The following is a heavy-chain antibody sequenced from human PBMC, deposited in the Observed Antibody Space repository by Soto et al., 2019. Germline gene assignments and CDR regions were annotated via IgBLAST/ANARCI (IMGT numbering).Heavy chain of an antibody. D-gene: IGHD2-21*01. CDR1: GGSINSNW. CDR3: ARDIASYAYGEGY. J-gene: IGHJ4*02. V-gene: IGHV4-4*07. CDR2: VYSSGTT. Sequence: LSLTCTVSGGSINSNWWSWIRQPAGKGLEWIGRVYSSGTTDYNPSLNSRATMSVETSKNQFSLKLSSVTAADTAVYYCARDIASYAYGEGYWGQGIQVTVSS.